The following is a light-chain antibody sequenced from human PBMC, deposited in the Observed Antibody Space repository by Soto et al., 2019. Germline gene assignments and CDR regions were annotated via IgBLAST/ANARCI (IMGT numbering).Light chain of an antibody. Sequence: SYELTQPPSVSVAPGKTARITCGGNNIGSKSVHWYQQKPGQAPVLVIYYDSDRPSGIPERFSGSNSGNTATLTISRVEAGDEDDYYCQVWDSSSAVVFGGGTQLTVL. CDR1: NIGSKS. V-gene: IGLV3-21*04. J-gene: IGLJ2*01. CDR2: YDS. CDR3: QVWDSSSAVV.